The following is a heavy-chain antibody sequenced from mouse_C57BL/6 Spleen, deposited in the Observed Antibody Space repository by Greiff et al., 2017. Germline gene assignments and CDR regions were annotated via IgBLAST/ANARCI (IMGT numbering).Heavy chain of an antibody. CDR3: ARCSDYYGDYYAMDY. V-gene: IGHV1-85*01. CDR1: GSPFTSYD. Sequence: VQLQQSGPELVKPGASVKLSCKASGSPFTSYDINWLKQRPGQGFEWIGWIFPRVGSTKYNEKLKGKATLTVDTSSSTAYMELHSLTSEDSAVYFCARCSDYYGDYYAMDYWGQGTSVTVSS. J-gene: IGHJ4*01. CDR2: IFPRVGST. D-gene: IGHD1-1*01.